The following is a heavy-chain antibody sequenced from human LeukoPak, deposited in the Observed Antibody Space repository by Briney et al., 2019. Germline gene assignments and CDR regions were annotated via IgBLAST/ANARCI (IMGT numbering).Heavy chain of an antibody. Sequence: GGSLRLSCAASGFTFSSYAMSRVRQAPGKGLEWVSAISGSGGKTYYADSVKGRFTISRDNSKNTLYLQMNSLRAEDTAVYYCAKGRKWELPFDYWGQGTLVTVSS. V-gene: IGHV3-23*01. CDR3: AKGRKWELPFDY. D-gene: IGHD1-26*01. J-gene: IGHJ4*02. CDR2: ISGSGGKT. CDR1: GFTFSSYA.